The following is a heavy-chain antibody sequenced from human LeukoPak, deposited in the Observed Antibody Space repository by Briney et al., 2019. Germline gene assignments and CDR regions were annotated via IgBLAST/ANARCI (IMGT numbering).Heavy chain of an antibody. CDR3: ARMGLKFRFDY. CDR2: INPSGGST. CDR1: GYTLTAYY. J-gene: IGHJ4*02. V-gene: IGHV1-46*01. Sequence: ASVMVSCKASGYTLTAYYLHWVRQAPGQGLEWMGIINPSGGSTSYAQKFQGRVTMTRDTSTSTVYMELSSLRSEDTAVYYCARMGLKFRFDYWGQGTLVTVSS.